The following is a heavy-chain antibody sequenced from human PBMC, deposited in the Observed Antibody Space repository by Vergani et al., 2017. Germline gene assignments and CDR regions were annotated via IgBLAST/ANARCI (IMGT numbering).Heavy chain of an antibody. CDR1: GFTFSSYS. D-gene: IGHD1-20*01. V-gene: IGHV3-21*01. Sequence: EVQLVESGGGLVKPGGSLRLSCAASGFTFSSYSMNWVRQAPGKGLEWVSSISSSSSYIYYADSVKGRFTISGDNAKNSLYLQMNSLRAEDTAVYDCTRETVYNWSCPFNWDDSWGGGTLVTVSA. CDR3: TRETVYNWSCPFNWDDS. CDR2: ISSSSSYI. J-gene: IGHJ5*01.